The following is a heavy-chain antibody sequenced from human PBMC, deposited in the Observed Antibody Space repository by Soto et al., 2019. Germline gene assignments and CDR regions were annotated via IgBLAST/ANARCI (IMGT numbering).Heavy chain of an antibody. Sequence: GESLKISCKGSGYSFAGYWITWVRQKPGKGLEWMGRIDPSDSQTYYSPSFRGHVTISATKSITTVFLQWSSLRASDTAMYYCARQQRYMATINNDAFDIWGQGTMVTVSS. J-gene: IGHJ3*02. D-gene: IGHD3-16*02. CDR2: IDPSDSQT. CDR1: GYSFAGYW. CDR3: ARQQRYMATINNDAFDI. V-gene: IGHV5-10-1*01.